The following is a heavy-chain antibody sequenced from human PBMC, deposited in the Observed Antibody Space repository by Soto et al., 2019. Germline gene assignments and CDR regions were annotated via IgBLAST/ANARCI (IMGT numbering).Heavy chain of an antibody. D-gene: IGHD1-26*01. Sequence: QVQLQESGPGLVKTSQTLSLTCTVSGGSISTGGYYWSWIRQHPGRGLEWIGYIYHSGMTFSNPSLQSRVAISIDTSKSKFSLKLSSVTAADTAVYYCATVRWELHDAFDIWGQGTMVSVSS. J-gene: IGHJ3*02. CDR2: IYHSGMT. V-gene: IGHV4-31*03. CDR3: ATVRWELHDAFDI. CDR1: GGSISTGGYY.